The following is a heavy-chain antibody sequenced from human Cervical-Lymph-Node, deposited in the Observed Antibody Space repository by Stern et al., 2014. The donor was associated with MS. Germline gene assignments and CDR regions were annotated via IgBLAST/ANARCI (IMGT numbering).Heavy chain of an antibody. CDR2: ISYDGSKA. CDR3: ARDLLWFGEFDWGAMDV. V-gene: IGHV3-30-3*01. Sequence: VQLVESGRGVVQPGRSLRLSCAATGFNFSSYAMQWVRQAPGKGLEWVAVISYDGSKAYYADSVKGRFTISRDNSKTTLFLQMNSLRLEDTADYYCARDLLWFGEFDWGAMDVWGHGTTVTVSS. D-gene: IGHD3-10*01. J-gene: IGHJ6*02. CDR1: GFNFSSYA.